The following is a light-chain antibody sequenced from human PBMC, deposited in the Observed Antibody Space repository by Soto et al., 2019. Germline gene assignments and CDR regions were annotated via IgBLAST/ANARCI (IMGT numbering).Light chain of an antibody. Sequence: QSALTQSPSASGSPGQSVTISCTGSSSDVGGHNYVSWYQHHPGKAPKLMIYDVSKRPSGVPDRFSGSKSGNTASLTISGLQAEDEADYYCCSYAGSYTWVFGGGTKLTVL. V-gene: IGLV2-11*01. CDR1: SSDVGGHNY. J-gene: IGLJ2*01. CDR3: CSYAGSYTWV. CDR2: DVS.